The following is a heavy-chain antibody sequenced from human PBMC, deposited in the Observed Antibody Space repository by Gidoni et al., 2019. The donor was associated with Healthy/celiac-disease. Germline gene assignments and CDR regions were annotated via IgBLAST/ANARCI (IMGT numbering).Heavy chain of an antibody. Sequence: QLQLQESGSGLVKPSQTLSLTCAVSGGSISSGGYSWSWIRQPPGKGLEWIGYIYHSGSTYYNPSLKSRVTISVDRSKNQFSLKLSSVTAADTAVYYCARAWLYSSSFPWFDPWGQGTLVTVSX. CDR2: IYHSGST. V-gene: IGHV4-30-2*01. CDR1: GGSISSGGYS. CDR3: ARAWLYSSSFPWFDP. D-gene: IGHD6-6*01. J-gene: IGHJ5*02.